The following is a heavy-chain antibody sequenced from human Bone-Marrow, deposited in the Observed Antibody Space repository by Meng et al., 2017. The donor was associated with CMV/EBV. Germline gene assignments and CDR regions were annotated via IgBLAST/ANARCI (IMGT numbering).Heavy chain of an antibody. Sequence: ASVKVSCKASGYTFTSYYIHWVRQAPGQGLEWMGIINPSVATKSYAQKFQGRVTLTRDTSTNTVYMELSSLTSEDTAVYYCARGSSIVGASTGSEYFHYWGQGTLVTVSS. CDR3: ARGSSIVGASTGSEYFHY. J-gene: IGHJ1*01. CDR2: INPSVATK. CDR1: GYTFTSYY. D-gene: IGHD1-26*01. V-gene: IGHV1-46*01.